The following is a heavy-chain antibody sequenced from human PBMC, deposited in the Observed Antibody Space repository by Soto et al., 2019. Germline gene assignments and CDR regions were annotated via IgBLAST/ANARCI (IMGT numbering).Heavy chain of an antibody. CDR2: IFYSGST. Sequence: PSETLSLTCTSSGASISDNYWSWIRQPPGKGLEWIGYIFYSGSTNYNPSLESRVTISIDTPRNQFSLRLNSVTAADTAVYYCARIDPPLMLAWFDPWGQGTLVTVSS. CDR3: ARIDPPLMLAWFDP. CDR1: GASISDNY. J-gene: IGHJ5*02. V-gene: IGHV4-59*01. D-gene: IGHD2-8*01.